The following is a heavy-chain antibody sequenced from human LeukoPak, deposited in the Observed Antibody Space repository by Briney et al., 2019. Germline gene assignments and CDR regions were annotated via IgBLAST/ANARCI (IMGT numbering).Heavy chain of an antibody. CDR2: ISGSGGST. D-gene: IGHD3-22*01. Sequence: PGGSLRLSCAASGFTLSSYAMSWVRQAPGKGLEWVSAISGSGGSTYYADSVKGRFTISRDNSKNTLYLQMNSLRAEDTAVYYCAKEGADYDSSGYYYYFDYWGQGTLVTVSS. J-gene: IGHJ4*02. V-gene: IGHV3-23*01. CDR1: GFTLSSYA. CDR3: AKEGADYDSSGYYYYFDY.